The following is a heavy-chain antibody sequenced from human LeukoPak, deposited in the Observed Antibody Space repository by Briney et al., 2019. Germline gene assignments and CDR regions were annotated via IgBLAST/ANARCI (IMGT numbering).Heavy chain of an antibody. CDR2: ISSYNGNT. Sequence: ASVKVSCKASGYTFTSYGISLLRQAPGQGLEWMGWISSYNGNTNYAQKLQGRVTMTTDTSTSTAYMELRSLRSEDTAVYYCARGYYYCSGSYYKRDFDIWGQGTMVTVSS. D-gene: IGHD3-10*01. J-gene: IGHJ3*02. V-gene: IGHV1-18*01. CDR1: GYTFTSYG. CDR3: ARGYYYCSGSYYKRDFDI.